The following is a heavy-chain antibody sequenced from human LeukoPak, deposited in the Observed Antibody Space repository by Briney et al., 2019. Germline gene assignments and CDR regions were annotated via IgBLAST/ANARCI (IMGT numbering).Heavy chain of an antibody. Sequence: PSETLSLTCAVYGGSFSGYYWSWIRQPPGKGLEWIGEINHSGSTNYNPSLKGRVTISVATSKNQFSLKLSSVTAADTAVYYCANILISGSYIIDYWGQGTLVTVSS. V-gene: IGHV4-34*01. CDR1: GGSFSGYY. CDR3: ANILISGSYIIDY. D-gene: IGHD1-26*01. J-gene: IGHJ4*02. CDR2: INHSGST.